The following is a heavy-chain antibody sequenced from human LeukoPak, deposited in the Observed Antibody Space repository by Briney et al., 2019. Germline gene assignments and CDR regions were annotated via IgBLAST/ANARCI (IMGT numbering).Heavy chain of an antibody. CDR1: GFTFSSYG. CDR2: ISYDGSNK. Sequence: GGSLRLSCAASGFTFSSYGMHWVRQAPGKGLEWVAVISYDGSNKYYADSVKGRFTISRDNSKNTLYLQMNSLRAEDTAVYYCARVRPYCSSTSCYTYYYGMDVWGQGTTVTVSS. V-gene: IGHV3-30*03. J-gene: IGHJ6*02. CDR3: ARVRPYCSSTSCYTYYYGMDV. D-gene: IGHD2-2*02.